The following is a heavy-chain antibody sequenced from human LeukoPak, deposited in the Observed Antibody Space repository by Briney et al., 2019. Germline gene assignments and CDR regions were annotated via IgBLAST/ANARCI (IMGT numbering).Heavy chain of an antibody. CDR2: IGRTTTTI. D-gene: IGHD4-17*01. Sequence: PGGSLRLSCAASGFTYSDYYMSWIRQAPGKGLEWISYIGRTTTTIYYADSVKGRFTISRDNAKNSLYLQMNSLRAEDTAMYYCAEGTGCGDYDYWGLGTLVTVSS. CDR3: AEGTGCGDYDY. J-gene: IGHJ4*02. CDR1: GFTYSDYY. V-gene: IGHV3-11*04.